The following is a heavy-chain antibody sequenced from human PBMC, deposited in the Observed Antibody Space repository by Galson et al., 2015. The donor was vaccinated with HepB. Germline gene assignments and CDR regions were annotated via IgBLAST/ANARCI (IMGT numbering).Heavy chain of an antibody. CDR1: GDSVSSNSAA. CDR3: ARSEGWFDY. V-gene: IGHV6-1*01. D-gene: IGHD6-19*01. Sequence: CAISGDSVSSNSAAWNWIRQSPSRGLEWLGRTYYRSKWYTGTAVSVKSRITINPDTSKNQFSLQLNSVTPEDTVVYYCARSEGWFDYWGQGTQVTVSS. CDR2: TYYRSKWYT. J-gene: IGHJ4*02.